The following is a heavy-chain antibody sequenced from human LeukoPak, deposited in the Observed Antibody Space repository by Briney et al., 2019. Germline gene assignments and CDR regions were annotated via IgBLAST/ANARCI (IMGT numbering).Heavy chain of an antibody. D-gene: IGHD2-2*01. J-gene: IGHJ4*02. Sequence: PSETLSLTCTVSGGSITSGGNYWRWIRRHPGGGLEWFGYISHNGSTYYNPSLKSRVTISVDTSKNQFSLQLSSVTAADTAVYYCARYYCGSSSCPGVDYWGRGTLVTVSS. CDR3: ARYYCGSSSCPGVDY. CDR1: GGSITSGGNY. V-gene: IGHV4-31*03. CDR2: ISHNGST.